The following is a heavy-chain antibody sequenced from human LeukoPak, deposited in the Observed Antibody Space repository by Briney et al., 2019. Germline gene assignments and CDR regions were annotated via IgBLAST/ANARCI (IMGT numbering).Heavy chain of an antibody. CDR1: GFTFSSYA. Sequence: GGSLRLSCAASGFTFSSYAMSWVRQAPGKGLEWVSAISGSGGSTYYADSVKGRFTISRDNSKNTLYLQKNSLRADDTAIYYCAKSMTLQWRGFFDLWGRGTHVTVSS. V-gene: IGHV3-23*01. D-gene: IGHD6-19*01. J-gene: IGHJ2*01. CDR3: AKSMTLQWRGFFDL. CDR2: ISGSGGST.